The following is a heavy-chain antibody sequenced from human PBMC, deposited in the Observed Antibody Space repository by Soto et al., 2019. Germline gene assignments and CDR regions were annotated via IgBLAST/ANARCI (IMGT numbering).Heavy chain of an antibody. CDR1: GYTFTSYD. CDR3: ARVSVTTYYYYYGMDV. CDR2: MNPNSGNT. D-gene: IGHD4-17*01. V-gene: IGHV1-8*01. J-gene: IGHJ6*02. Sequence: EASVEVSCKASGYTFTSYDINWVRQATGQGLEWMGWMNPNSGNTGYAQKFQGRVTMTRNTSISTAYMELSSLRSEDTAVYYCARVSVTTYYYYYGMDVWGQGTTVTVSS.